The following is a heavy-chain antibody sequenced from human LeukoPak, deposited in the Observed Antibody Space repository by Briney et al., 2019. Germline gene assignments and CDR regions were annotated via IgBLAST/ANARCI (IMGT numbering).Heavy chain of an antibody. Sequence: SVKVSCKASGGTFSSYAISWVRQAPGQGLEWMGRIIPILGIANYAQKFQGRVTITADKSTSTAYMELSSLRSEDTAVYYCARVKDSRGTRWLDPWGQGTLVTVSS. J-gene: IGHJ5*02. CDR3: ARVKDSRGTRWLDP. CDR2: IIPILGIA. CDR1: GGTFSSYA. V-gene: IGHV1-69*04. D-gene: IGHD6-13*01.